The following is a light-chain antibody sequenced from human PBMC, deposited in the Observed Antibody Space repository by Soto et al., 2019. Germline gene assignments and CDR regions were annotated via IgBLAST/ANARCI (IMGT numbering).Light chain of an antibody. CDR1: QNVTTFY. J-gene: IGKJ4*01. CDR2: GAS. V-gene: IGKV3-20*01. CDR3: QQYGSSTVLI. Sequence: DIVLTQSPGTLSLSPGQRATLSCRASQNVTTFYLAWYQQSPDQAPSLVIYGASSRATGIPDRFSGSGSGADFTLTINRLVPEDCGVYFCQQYGSSTVLIFGGGTKVEL.